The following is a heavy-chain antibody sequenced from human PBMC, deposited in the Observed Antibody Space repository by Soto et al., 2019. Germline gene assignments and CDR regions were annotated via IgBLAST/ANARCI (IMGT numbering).Heavy chain of an antibody. CDR2: INPNSGGT. CDR1: GYTFTGYY. CDR3: ARDYYGDGYYFDY. J-gene: IGHJ4*02. D-gene: IGHD4-17*01. Sequence: GASVKVSCKASGYTFTGYYMHCVRQAPGQGLEWMGWINPNSGGTNYAQKFQGWVTMTRDTSISTAYMELSRLRSDDTAVYYCARDYYGDGYYFDYWGQGTLVTVSS. V-gene: IGHV1-2*04.